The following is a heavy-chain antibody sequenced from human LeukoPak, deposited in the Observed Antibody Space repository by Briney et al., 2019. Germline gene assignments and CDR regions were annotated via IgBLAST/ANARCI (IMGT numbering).Heavy chain of an antibody. CDR1: GGSISSYY. CDR2: IYYSGST. D-gene: IGHD4-4*01. J-gene: IGHJ4*02. CDR3: ARLTKSRDRRYYFDY. Sequence: PSETLSLTCTVSGGSISSYYWSWIRQPPGKGLEWIGYIYYSGSTNYNPSLKSRVTISVDTSKNQFSLKLSSVTAADTAVYYCARLTKSRDRRYYFDYWGQGTLVTVSS. V-gene: IGHV4-59*08.